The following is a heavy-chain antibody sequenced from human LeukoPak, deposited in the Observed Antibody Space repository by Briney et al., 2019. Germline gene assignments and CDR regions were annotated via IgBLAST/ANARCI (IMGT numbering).Heavy chain of an antibody. D-gene: IGHD3-22*01. V-gene: IGHV3-23*01. Sequence: PGGSLRLSCAASGFSFSSHVMHCVREAPGKGVEWVSGISGSGGDTYYADSVKGRFTISRDNSKNTLNLKMNSLRAEDTALYYCAKDQNYESSGYYGGFDYWGQGTLVTVSS. CDR1: GFSFSSHV. J-gene: IGHJ4*02. CDR3: AKDQNYESSGYYGGFDY. CDR2: ISGSGGDT.